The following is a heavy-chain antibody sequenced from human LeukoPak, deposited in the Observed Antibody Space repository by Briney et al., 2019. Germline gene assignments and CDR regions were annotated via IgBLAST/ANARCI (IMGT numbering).Heavy chain of an antibody. Sequence: GGSLRLSCAASGFTFSDYYMSWIRQAPGKGLEWVSYISSSGSTIYYADSVKGRFTISRDNAKNSLYLQMNSLRAEDTAVYYCASYQPPRYYYYYYMDVWGKGTTVTVSS. CDR3: ASYQPPRYYYYYYMDV. CDR1: GFTFSDYY. D-gene: IGHD2-2*01. CDR2: ISSSGSTI. J-gene: IGHJ6*03. V-gene: IGHV3-11*04.